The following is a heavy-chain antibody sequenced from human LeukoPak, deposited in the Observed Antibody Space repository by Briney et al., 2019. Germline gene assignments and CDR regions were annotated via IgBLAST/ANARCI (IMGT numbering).Heavy chain of an antibody. V-gene: IGHV4-34*01. CDR1: GGSFSGYY. D-gene: IGHD2-2*01. J-gene: IGHJ6*02. CDR3: ARIEVVPAAIYYYYYGMDV. CDR2: INHSGST. Sequence: SETLSLTCAVYGGSFSGYYWSWIRQPPGKGLEWIGEINHSGSTNYNPSLKSRVTISVDTSKNQFSLKLSSVTAADTAVYYCARIEVVPAAIYYYYYGMDVWGQGTTVTVSS.